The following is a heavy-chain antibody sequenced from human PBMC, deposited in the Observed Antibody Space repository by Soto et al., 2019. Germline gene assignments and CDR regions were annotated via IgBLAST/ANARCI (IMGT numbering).Heavy chain of an antibody. CDR1: GNSISGTSSF. J-gene: IGHJ4*02. V-gene: IGHV4-39*01. Sequence: SETLSLTCTVSGNSISGTSSFWAWIRQPPGKNLEWIGSVYYTGSTYHNSSLKSRVSISIDTSKNQFSLSLNSVTAADTAVYYCTRRVRSTGLLDYWGQGALVTV. CDR3: TRRVRSTGLLDY. CDR2: VYYTGST. D-gene: IGHD4-4*01.